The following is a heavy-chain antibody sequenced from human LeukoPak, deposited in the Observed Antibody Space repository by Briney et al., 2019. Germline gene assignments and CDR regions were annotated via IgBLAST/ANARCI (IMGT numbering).Heavy chain of an antibody. CDR2: IRFTGSYI. CDR1: GFTFSHYS. Sequence: GGSLRLSCVASGFTFSHYSMNWVRQAPGKGLEWVSSIRFTGSYIYYADSVKGRFTISRDNSKNTLYLQMNSLRAEDTAIYYCAKVISGSYYGYYYYGMDVWGQGTTVTVSS. D-gene: IGHD1-26*01. V-gene: IGHV3-21*04. CDR3: AKVISGSYYGYYYYGMDV. J-gene: IGHJ6*02.